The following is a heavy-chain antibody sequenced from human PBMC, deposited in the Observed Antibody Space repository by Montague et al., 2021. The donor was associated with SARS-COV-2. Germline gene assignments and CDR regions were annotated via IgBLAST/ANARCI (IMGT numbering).Heavy chain of an antibody. V-gene: IGHV3-30-3*01. D-gene: IGHD1-26*01. J-gene: IGHJ3*02. CDR2: ISYDGSNK. CDR3: ARAYSGSYFAAFDI. CDR1: GFTFSSYA. Sequence: SLRLSCAASGFTFSSYAMHWVRQAPGKGLERVAVISYDGSNKYYADSVKGRFTISRDNSKNTLYLQMNSLRAEDTAVYYCARAYSGSYFAAFDIWGQGTMVTVSS.